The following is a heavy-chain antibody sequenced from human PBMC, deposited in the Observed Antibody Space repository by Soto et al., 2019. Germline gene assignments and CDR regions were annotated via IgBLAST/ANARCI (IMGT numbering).Heavy chain of an antibody. V-gene: IGHV3-23*01. J-gene: IGHJ6*02. CDR1: GFTFSSYA. D-gene: IGHD3-22*01. CDR3: AKSYDSSGYYPHYYGMDV. Sequence: PGGSLRLSCAASGFTFSSYAMSWVRQAPGKGLEWVSAISGSGGSTYYADSVKGRFTISRDNSKNTLYLQMNSLRAEDTAVYYCAKSYDSSGYYPHYYGMDVWGQGTTVTVSS. CDR2: ISGSGGST.